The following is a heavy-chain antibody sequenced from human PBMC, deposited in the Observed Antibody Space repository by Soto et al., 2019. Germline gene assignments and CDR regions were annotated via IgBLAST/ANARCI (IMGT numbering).Heavy chain of an antibody. CDR2: IYYSGST. CDR1: GGSISSYY. CDR3: ARDLWGYCGTDCYPLDV. D-gene: IGHD2-21*02. Sequence: SETLSLTCTFPGGSISSYYWSWIRQPPGKGLEWIGYIYYSGSTNYNPSLKSRVTISVDTSKNQFSLKLNSVTAADTAVYYCARDLWGYCGTDCYPLDVWGQGTTVTVS. J-gene: IGHJ6*02. V-gene: IGHV4-59*01.